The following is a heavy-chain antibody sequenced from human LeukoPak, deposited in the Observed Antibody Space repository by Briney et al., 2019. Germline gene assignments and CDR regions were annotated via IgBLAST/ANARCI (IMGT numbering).Heavy chain of an antibody. V-gene: IGHV3-23*01. CDR3: AKMSWVASLMGAMDV. CDR1: EFTFGNYA. Sequence: GGSLRLSCVVSEFTFGNYALHWVRQAPGRGLEWVSTISGRDGRTFYADSVKGRFIISRDNAKSILYLDVNRLRVEDTAVYFCAKMSWVASLMGAMDVWGPGTTVIVSS. D-gene: IGHD2-8*01. CDR2: ISGRDGRT. J-gene: IGHJ6*02.